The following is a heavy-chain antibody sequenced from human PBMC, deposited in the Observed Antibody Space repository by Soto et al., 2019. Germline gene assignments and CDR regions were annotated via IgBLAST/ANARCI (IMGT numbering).Heavy chain of an antibody. CDR3: AREDGIVGATSAFDY. D-gene: IGHD1-26*01. CDR2: INGRGNYI. CDR1: GFTFSTYN. J-gene: IGHJ4*02. V-gene: IGHV3-21*01. Sequence: GGSLRLSCAASGFTFSTYNMNWVRQAPGKGLEWVSSINGRGNYIYYTDAVKGRFTISSDNAKTSLYLQMNSLRAEDTAVYYCAREDGIVGATSAFDYWGQGTLVTVSS.